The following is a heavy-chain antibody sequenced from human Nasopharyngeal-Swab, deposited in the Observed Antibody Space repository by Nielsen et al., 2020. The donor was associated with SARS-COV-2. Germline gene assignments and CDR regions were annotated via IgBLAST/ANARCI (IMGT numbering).Heavy chain of an antibody. J-gene: IGHJ5*01. CDR1: GFTFNNYE. Sequence: GGSLRLSCVASGFTFNNYEMNWARQAPGKGLEWVSSISPTSDYIYYAESVKGRFTISRDNAKNSLFLQMNSLRAEETAIYYCVRGSYGHYDSWGQGALITVSS. V-gene: IGHV3-21*06. CDR3: VRGSYGHYDS. D-gene: IGHD4-17*01. CDR2: ISPTSDYI.